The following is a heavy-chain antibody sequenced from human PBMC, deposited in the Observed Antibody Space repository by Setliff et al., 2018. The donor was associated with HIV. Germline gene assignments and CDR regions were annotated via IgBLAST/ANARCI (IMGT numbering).Heavy chain of an antibody. V-gene: IGHV4-59*08. J-gene: IGHJ6*02. CDR1: GGSIGTHY. CDR3: ARRLQFLEFLHGVGGLDV. D-gene: IGHD3-3*01. Sequence: SQTLSLTCTVSGGSIGTHYWTWIRQPPGKGLEWIGSVYHSGTTYYNPSLKSRVTISVDTSKNQFSLKLSSATAADTAVYYCARRLQFLEFLHGVGGLDVWGQGTTVTVSS. CDR2: VYHSGTT.